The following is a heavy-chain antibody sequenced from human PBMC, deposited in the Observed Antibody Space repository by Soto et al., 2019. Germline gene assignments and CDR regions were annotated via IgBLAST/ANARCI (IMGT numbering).Heavy chain of an antibody. CDR3: ARGGYDYIWGSYRTDAFDI. CDR1: GGSISSYY. D-gene: IGHD3-16*01. V-gene: IGHV4-59*01. Sequence: SETLSLTCTVSGGSISSYYWSWIRQPPGKGLEWIGYIYYSGSTNYNPSLKSRVTISVDTSKNQFSLKLSSVTAADTAVHYCARGGYDYIWGSYRTDAFDIWGQGTMVTVSS. J-gene: IGHJ3*02. CDR2: IYYSGST.